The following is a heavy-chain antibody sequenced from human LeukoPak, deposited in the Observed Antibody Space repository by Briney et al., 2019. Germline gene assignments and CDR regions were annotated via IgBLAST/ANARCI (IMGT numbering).Heavy chain of an antibody. J-gene: IGHJ4*02. D-gene: IGHD6-19*01. CDR2: IWYDGSNK. CDR1: GFTFSSYG. Sequence: PGRSLRLSCAASGFTFSSYGMHWVRQAPGKGLEWVAVIWYDGSNKYYADSVRGRFTISRDNSKNTLYLQMHSLRAEDTAVYYCARDTIAVAGLDYFDYWGQGTLVTVSS. V-gene: IGHV3-33*01. CDR3: ARDTIAVAGLDYFDY.